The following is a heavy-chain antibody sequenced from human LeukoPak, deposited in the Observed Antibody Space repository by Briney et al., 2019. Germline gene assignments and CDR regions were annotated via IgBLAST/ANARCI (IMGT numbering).Heavy chain of an antibody. D-gene: IGHD5-18*01. Sequence: PGGSLRLSCAVSGVTVSSNHMSWVRQAPGKGLEWVANIKEDGSEKNYADSVKGRFTISRDNAKNSLYLQMNSLRAEDTAVYYCARGYTCGYWGQGTLVIVSS. CDR1: GVTVSSNH. CDR3: ARGYTCGY. J-gene: IGHJ4*02. CDR2: IKEDGSEK. V-gene: IGHV3-7*04.